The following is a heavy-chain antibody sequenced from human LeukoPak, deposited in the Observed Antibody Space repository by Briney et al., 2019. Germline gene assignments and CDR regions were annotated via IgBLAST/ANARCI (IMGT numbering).Heavy chain of an antibody. CDR1: GFTFSDYY. J-gene: IGHJ4*02. CDR3: ARARNIVLMVYAMEY. Sequence: GGSLRLSCAASGFTFSDYYMSWIRQAPGKGLEWVSYISSSGSTIYYADSVKGRFTISRDNAKNSLYLQMNSLRAEDTAVYYCARARNIVLMVYAMEYWGQGTLVTVSS. CDR2: ISSSGSTI. D-gene: IGHD2-8*01. V-gene: IGHV3-11*04.